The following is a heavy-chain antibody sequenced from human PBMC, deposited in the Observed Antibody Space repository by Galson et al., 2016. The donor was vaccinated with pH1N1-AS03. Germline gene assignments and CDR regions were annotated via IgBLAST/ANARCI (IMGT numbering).Heavy chain of an antibody. CDR1: GFSFEDYG. V-gene: IGHV3-20*04. Sequence: SLRLSCAASGFSFEDYGMSWGRQAPGKGLEWVSGINWLGGSTGYADSVKGRFTISRDNAKKSLYLQMNSLRVEDTAFYYCARDFYDSSGYFKAPFDYWGQGALVTVSS. D-gene: IGHD3-22*01. CDR2: INWLGGST. CDR3: ARDFYDSSGYFKAPFDY. J-gene: IGHJ4*02.